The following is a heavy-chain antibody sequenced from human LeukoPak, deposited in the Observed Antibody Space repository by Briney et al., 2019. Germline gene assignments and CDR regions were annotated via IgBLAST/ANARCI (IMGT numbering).Heavy chain of an antibody. J-gene: IGHJ5*02. CDR3: AKEPSYCTNGVCYSRVFDR. D-gene: IGHD2-8*01. V-gene: IGHV3-23*01. CDR2: ISGSGDGT. CDR1: GFTFSSYA. Sequence: GGSLRLSCAASGFTFSSYAMSWVRQAPGKGLEWVSAISGSGDGTYYADSVKGRFTISRDNSKNTLYLQMSGLRAEDTAVYYCAKEPSYCTNGVCYSRVFDRWGQGTLVSVSS.